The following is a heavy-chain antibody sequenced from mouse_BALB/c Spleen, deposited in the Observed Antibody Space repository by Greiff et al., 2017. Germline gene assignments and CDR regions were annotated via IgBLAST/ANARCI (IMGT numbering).Heavy chain of an antibody. D-gene: IGHD1-1*01. CDR3: ADYYSSSYAMDY. CDR1: GYTFTNYW. J-gene: IGHJ4*01. V-gene: IGHV1-63*02. CDR2: IYPGGGYT. Sequence: QVQLQQSGAELVRPGTSVKMSCKAAGYTFTNYWIGWVKQRPGHGLEWIGDIYPGGGYTNYHEKFKGKATLTADTSSNTAYMQLSSLTSEDSAIYYCADYYSSSYAMDYWGQGTSVTVSS.